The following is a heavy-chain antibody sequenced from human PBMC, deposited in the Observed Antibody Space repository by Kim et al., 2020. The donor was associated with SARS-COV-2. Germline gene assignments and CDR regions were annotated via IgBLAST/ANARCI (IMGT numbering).Heavy chain of an antibody. D-gene: IGHD6-19*01. V-gene: IGHV1-46*01. Sequence: SPNYGQKFQGRVTMTRDTSTSTVYMELSSLRSEDTAVYYCARERVSGTFHFWGQGTLVSVSS. J-gene: IGHJ4*02. CDR2: SP. CDR3: ARERVSGTFHF.